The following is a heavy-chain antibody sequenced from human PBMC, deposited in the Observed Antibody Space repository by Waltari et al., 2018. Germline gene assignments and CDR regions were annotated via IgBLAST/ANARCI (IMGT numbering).Heavy chain of an antibody. Sequence: QVQLVQSGAEVKKPGSSVKVSCKASGDSFNNFDIGWVRQAPGQGLEWVGGDNPILGTPKYAQKFQGRVTFTADRSTTTAYMELSSLTSEDTAVYFCATFVGQQLWSDRYFNLWGRGTLVTVSS. CDR1: GDSFNNFD. D-gene: IGHD6-13*01. CDR3: ATFVGQQLWSDRYFNL. J-gene: IGHJ2*01. CDR2: DNPILGTP. V-gene: IGHV1-69*06.